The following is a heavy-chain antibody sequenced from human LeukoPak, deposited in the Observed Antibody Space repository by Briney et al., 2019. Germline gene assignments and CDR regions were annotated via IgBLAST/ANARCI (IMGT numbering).Heavy chain of an antibody. CDR1: GFTFSSYG. CDR2: IWYDGSNK. CDR3: ARDTNWFDP. J-gene: IGHJ5*02. Sequence: GGSLRLSCAASGFTFSSYGMHWVRQAPGKGLEWVAVIWYDGSNKYHADSVKGRFTISRDNSKNTLYLQMNSLRAEDTAVYYCARDTNWFDPWGQGTLVTVSS. V-gene: IGHV3-33*01.